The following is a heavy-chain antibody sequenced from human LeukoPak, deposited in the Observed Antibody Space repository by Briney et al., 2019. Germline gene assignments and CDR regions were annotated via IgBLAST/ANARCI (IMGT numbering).Heavy chain of an antibody. J-gene: IGHJ4*02. D-gene: IGHD6-19*01. CDR1: GGSISSYY. Sequence: PSETLSLTCTVSGGSISSYYWSWIRQPAGKGLEWIGRIYTSGSTNYNPSLKSRVTISVDKSENQFSLKLSSVTAADTAVYYCARGGDSSGFYWGQGTLVTVSS. CDR3: ARGGDSSGFY. V-gene: IGHV4-4*07. CDR2: IYTSGST.